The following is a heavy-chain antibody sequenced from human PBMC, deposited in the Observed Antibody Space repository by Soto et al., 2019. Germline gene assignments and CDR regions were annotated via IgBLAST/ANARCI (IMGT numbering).Heavy chain of an antibody. Sequence: ASVKVSCKASGYTFTSYAMHWVRQAPGQRLEWMGWINAGNGNTGYAQKFQGRVTMTRNTSISTAYMELSSLRSEDTAVYYCARDPGPGGYGHRIFDYWGQGTLVTVSS. J-gene: IGHJ4*02. CDR2: INAGNGNT. V-gene: IGHV1-3*01. D-gene: IGHD5-18*01. CDR1: GYTFTSYA. CDR3: ARDPGPGGYGHRIFDY.